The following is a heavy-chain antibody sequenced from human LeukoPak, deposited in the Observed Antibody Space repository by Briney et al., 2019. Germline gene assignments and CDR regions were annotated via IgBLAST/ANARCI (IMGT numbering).Heavy chain of an antibody. CDR2: IKRDGSDN. CDR3: AKAHLYGDYFDY. J-gene: IGHJ4*02. CDR1: GFTFSNYW. Sequence: GGSLRLSCAASGFTFSNYWMSWVRQAPGKGLEWVANIKRDGSDNYYVGSGEGRFTISRDNAMNSLYLQMSSLRAEDTALYYCAKAHLYGDYFDYWGQGTLVTVSS. V-gene: IGHV3-7*03. D-gene: IGHD4-17*01.